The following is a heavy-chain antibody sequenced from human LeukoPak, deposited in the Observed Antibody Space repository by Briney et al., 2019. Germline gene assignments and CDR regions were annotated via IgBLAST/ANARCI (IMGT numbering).Heavy chain of an antibody. CDR1: GFTFSAYN. J-gene: IGHJ4*02. Sequence: PGGSLRLSCVVSGFTFSAYNMNWVRQAPGKGLEWVSSISTTNSYIYYADSVTGRFTISRDNAKNSLYLQMHSLRAEDTAVYYCARRATTERGHSYGLDCWGQGTLVTVSS. D-gene: IGHD5-18*01. V-gene: IGHV3-21*01. CDR2: ISTTNSYI. CDR3: ARRATTERGHSYGLDC.